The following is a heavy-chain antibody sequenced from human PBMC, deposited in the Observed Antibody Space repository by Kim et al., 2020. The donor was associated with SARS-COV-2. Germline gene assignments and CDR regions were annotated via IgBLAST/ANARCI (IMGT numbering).Heavy chain of an antibody. D-gene: IGHD3-10*01. Sequence: GGSLRLSCAASGFTFSSYAMSWVRQAPGKGLEWVSAISGSGGSTYYADSVKGRFTISRDNSKNTLYLQMNSLRAEDTAVYYCAKRGSRGSGSYSGYGMDVWGQGTTVTVSS. V-gene: IGHV3-23*01. J-gene: IGHJ6*02. CDR2: ISGSGGST. CDR1: GFTFSSYA. CDR3: AKRGSRGSGSYSGYGMDV.